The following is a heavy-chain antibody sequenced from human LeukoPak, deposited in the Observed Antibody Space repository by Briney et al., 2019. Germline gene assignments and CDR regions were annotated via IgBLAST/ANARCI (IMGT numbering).Heavy chain of an antibody. V-gene: IGHV3-30*02. Sequence: DSVKGRFTISRDNSKNTLYLQVISLRAEDTAVYFCAKDVPAAYFDYWGQGTLVTVSS. D-gene: IGHD2-2*01. CDR3: AKDVPAAYFDY. J-gene: IGHJ4*02.